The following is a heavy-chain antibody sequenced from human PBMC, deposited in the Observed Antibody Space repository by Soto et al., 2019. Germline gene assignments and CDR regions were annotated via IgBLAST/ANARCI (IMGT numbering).Heavy chain of an antibody. Sequence: GASVKVSCKASGYTFTSYYMQWVRQAPGQGLEWMGIINPSGGSTSYAQKFQGRVTMTRDTSTSTVYMELSSLRSEDTAVYYCARDGVPMVRVGPSPGKRNNWFDPWGQGTLVTVSS. CDR3: ARDGVPMVRVGPSPGKRNNWFDP. CDR1: GYTFTSYY. J-gene: IGHJ5*02. V-gene: IGHV1-46*01. CDR2: INPSGGST. D-gene: IGHD3-10*01.